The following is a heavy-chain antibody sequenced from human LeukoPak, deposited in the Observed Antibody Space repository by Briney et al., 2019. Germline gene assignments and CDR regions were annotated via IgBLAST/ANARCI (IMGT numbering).Heavy chain of an antibody. CDR2: IIPIFGTA. CDR1: GGTFSSYA. J-gene: IGHJ4*02. CDR3: ARVFNVLGYCSSTSCYPFDY. V-gene: IGHV1-69*13. Sequence: SVKVSCKASGGTFSSYAISWVRQAPGQGLEWMGGIIPIFGTANYAQKFQGRVTITADESTSTAYMELSSLRSEDTAVYYCARVFNVLGYCSSTSCYPFDYWGQGTLVTVSS. D-gene: IGHD2-2*01.